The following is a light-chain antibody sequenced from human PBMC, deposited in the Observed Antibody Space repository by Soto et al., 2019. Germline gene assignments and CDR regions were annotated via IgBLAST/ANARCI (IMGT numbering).Light chain of an antibody. J-gene: IGKJ2*01. Sequence: EIVLTQSPGTLSLSPGERATLSFRASQSVSSSYLAWYQQKPGQAPRLLIYGASSRSTGIPDRFSGSGSGTDFTLNISRLEPEDFAVYYCQQYGSSPSYTFGQGTKLEIK. CDR2: GAS. CDR1: QSVSSSY. V-gene: IGKV3-20*01. CDR3: QQYGSSPSYT.